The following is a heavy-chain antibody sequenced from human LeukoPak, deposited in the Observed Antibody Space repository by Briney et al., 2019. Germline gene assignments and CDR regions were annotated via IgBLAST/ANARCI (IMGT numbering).Heavy chain of an antibody. CDR2: IYYSGST. J-gene: IGHJ4*02. D-gene: IGHD3-22*01. V-gene: IGHV4-59*01. CDR1: GGSISSYY. CDR3: ASTNDNYYDSSGQLDY. Sequence: SETLSLTCTVSGGSISSYYWSWIRQPPGKGLEWIGYIYYSGSTNYNPSLKSRVTISVDTSKNQFSLKLSSVPAAQTAVYHCASTNDNYYDSSGQLDYWGQGTLVTVSS.